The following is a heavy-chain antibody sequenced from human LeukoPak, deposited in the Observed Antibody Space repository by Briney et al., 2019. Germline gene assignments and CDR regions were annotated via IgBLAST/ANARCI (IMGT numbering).Heavy chain of an antibody. D-gene: IGHD4-11*01. CDR1: GGSISRDY. J-gene: IGHJ6*03. V-gene: IGHV4-59*01. CDR3: ARGRVSSSTWYSTYYYFFYMDF. Sequence: SETLSLTCTVSGGSISRDYWSWIRQPPGKGLEWIGYVDHTGSTKFNPSLNGRVSISRDTSKNFFSLRLRSVTAADTAVYFCARGRVSSSTWYSTYYYFFYMDFWGKGTTVTVSS. CDR2: VDHTGST.